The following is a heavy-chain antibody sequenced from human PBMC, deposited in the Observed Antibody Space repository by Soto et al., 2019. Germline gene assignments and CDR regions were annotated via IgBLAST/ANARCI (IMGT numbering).Heavy chain of an antibody. CDR2: IYPGDSDT. CDR1: GRSCTRYW. Sequence: SRKVTGKGSGRSCTRYWMGWVRRIRGKGLEWMGIIYPGDSDTRYSPSFQGQVTISADKSISTAYLQWSSLKASDTAMYYCARRAYCGGDCYWTFAYWGQGTLVTVSS. J-gene: IGHJ4*02. V-gene: IGHV5-51*01. D-gene: IGHD2-21*02. CDR3: ARRAYCGGDCYWTFAY.